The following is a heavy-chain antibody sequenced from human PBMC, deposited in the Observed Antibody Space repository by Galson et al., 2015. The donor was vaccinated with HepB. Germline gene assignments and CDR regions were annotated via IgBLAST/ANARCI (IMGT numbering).Heavy chain of an antibody. CDR3: ARASYDSSGYYYYYYGMDV. CDR2: INAGNGNT. D-gene: IGHD3-22*01. J-gene: IGHJ6*02. CDR1: GYTFTSYA. V-gene: IGHV1-3*01. Sequence: SVKVSCKASGYTFTSYAMHWVRQAPGQRLEWMGWINAGNGNTKYSQKFQGRVTITRDTSASTAYMELSSLRSEDTAVYYCARASYDSSGYYYYYYGMDVWGQGTTVTVSS.